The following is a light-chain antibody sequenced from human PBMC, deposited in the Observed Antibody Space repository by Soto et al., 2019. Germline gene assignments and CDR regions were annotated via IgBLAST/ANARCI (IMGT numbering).Light chain of an antibody. V-gene: IGKV3-15*01. J-gene: IGKJ4*01. Sequence: EIVMTQSPATLSVYPGERATLSCRASQSVSSNLAWYLQKPGQAPRLLIYGASTRATGTPARFSGSGSGTEFTLTISSLQSEDFAVYYCQQYNNWPPPFGGGTKVEIK. CDR1: QSVSSN. CDR3: QQYNNWPPP. CDR2: GAS.